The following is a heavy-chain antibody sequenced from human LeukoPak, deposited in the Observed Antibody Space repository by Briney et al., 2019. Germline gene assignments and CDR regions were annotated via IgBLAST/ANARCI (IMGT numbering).Heavy chain of an antibody. J-gene: IGHJ4*02. V-gene: IGHV4-38-2*02. D-gene: IGHD1-26*01. CDR1: GYSISSGYY. CDR3: ASHRSWELPLFDY. CDR2: IYYNERT. Sequence: PSETLSLTCTVSGYSISSGYYWGWIRQPPGKGLEWIGSIYYNERTYYNPSLKSRATISVDTSKNQFSLKLSSVTAADTAVYYCASHRSWELPLFDYWGQGTLVTVSS.